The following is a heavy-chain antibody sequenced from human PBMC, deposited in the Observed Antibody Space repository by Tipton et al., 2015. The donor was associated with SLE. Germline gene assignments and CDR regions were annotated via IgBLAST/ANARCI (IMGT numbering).Heavy chain of an antibody. J-gene: IGHJ4*02. D-gene: IGHD5-24*01. CDR1: GGSISSGSYY. Sequence: TLSLTCSVSGGSISSGSYYWTWIRQPAGKGLEWIGEINRSGGTNHNPSLKSRVTISVDTSKNHFSLRLTSVTAADTALYYCARGGEMSTVPFDYWGQGTLVTVSS. CDR3: ARGGEMSTVPFDY. CDR2: INRSGGT. V-gene: IGHV4-61*09.